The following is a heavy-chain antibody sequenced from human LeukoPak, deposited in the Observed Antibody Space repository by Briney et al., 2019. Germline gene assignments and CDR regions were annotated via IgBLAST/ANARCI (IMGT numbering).Heavy chain of an antibody. D-gene: IGHD5-18*01. CDR2: IYYSGST. Sequence: SETLSLTCTVFGGSISSYYWSWIRQPPGKGLEWIGYIYYSGSTNYNPSLKSRVTISVDTSKNRFSLKLSSVTAADTAVYYCASRRRGYSDGYVYWGQGTLVTVSS. CDR3: ASRRRGYSDGYVY. V-gene: IGHV4-59*01. J-gene: IGHJ4*02. CDR1: GGSISSYY.